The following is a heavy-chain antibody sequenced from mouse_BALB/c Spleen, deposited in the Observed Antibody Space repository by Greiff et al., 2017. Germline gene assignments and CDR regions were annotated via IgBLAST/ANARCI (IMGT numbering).Heavy chain of an antibody. D-gene: IGHD1-1*01. V-gene: IGHV14-4*02. J-gene: IGHJ2*01. CDR1: GFNIKDYY. CDR3: NANYYGSSYGLDY. CDR2: IDPENGDT. Sequence: VQLKESGAELVRSGASVKLSCTASGFNIKDYYMHWVKQRPEQGLEWIGWIDPENGDTEYAPKFQGKATMTADTSSNTAYLQLSSLTSEDTAVYYCNANYYGSSYGLDYWGQGTTLTVSS.